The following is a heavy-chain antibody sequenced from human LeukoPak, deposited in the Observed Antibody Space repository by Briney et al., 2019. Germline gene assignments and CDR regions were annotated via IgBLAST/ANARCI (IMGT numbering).Heavy chain of an antibody. CDR2: IIPIFGTA. J-gene: IGHJ3*02. CDR1: GGTFSSYA. CDR3: ARDRWRTVVTPDDAFDI. Sequence: VKVSCKASGGTFSSYAISWVRQAPGQGLEWMGGIIPIFGTANYAQKFQGRVTITADESTSTAYMELSSLRSEDTAVYYCARDRWRTVVTPDDAFDIWGQGTMVTVSS. D-gene: IGHD4-23*01. V-gene: IGHV1-69*13.